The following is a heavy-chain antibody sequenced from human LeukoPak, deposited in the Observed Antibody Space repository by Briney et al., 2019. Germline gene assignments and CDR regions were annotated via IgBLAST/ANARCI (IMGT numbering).Heavy chain of an antibody. D-gene: IGHD3-22*01. J-gene: IGHJ4*02. CDR1: GFTFSTYA. Sequence: GGSLRLSCAASGFTFSTYAMSCVRQAPGKGLEWVSAISGSGGSTYYADSVKGRFTISRDNSKNTLYLQMNSLRAEDTAVYYCAAYYYDSSGYYLDYWGQGTLVTVSS. CDR2: ISGSGGST. CDR3: AAYYYDSSGYYLDY. V-gene: IGHV3-23*01.